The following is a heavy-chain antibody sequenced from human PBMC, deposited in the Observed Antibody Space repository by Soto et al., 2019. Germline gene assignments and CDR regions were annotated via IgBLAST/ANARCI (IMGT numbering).Heavy chain of an antibody. Sequence: GGSLRLSCDASGFTFSTNAMNWVRQAPAKGLEWVSSIGGTGAATYYADSVKGRFTVSRDNSKNTVYLQMNSLRAEDTAVYYCAKDYSTVTTDPLSVVLFDYWGQGAPVTVSS. D-gene: IGHD4-17*01. CDR2: IGGTGAAT. CDR1: GFTFSTNA. CDR3: AKDYSTVTTDPLSVVLFDY. J-gene: IGHJ4*02. V-gene: IGHV3-23*01.